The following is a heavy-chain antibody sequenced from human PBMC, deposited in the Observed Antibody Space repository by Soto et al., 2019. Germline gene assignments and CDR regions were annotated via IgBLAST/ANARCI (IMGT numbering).Heavy chain of an antibody. CDR1: GFTFSSYA. D-gene: IGHD3-10*01. V-gene: IGHV3-23*01. CDR3: ANQRAYWFGESQSQPYYYGMDV. Sequence: PGGSLRLSCAASGFTFSSYAMSWVRQAPGKGLEWVSAISGSGGSTYYADSVKGRFTISRDNSKNTLYLQMNSLRAEDTAVYYCANQRAYWFGESQSQPYYYGMDVWGQGTTVTVSS. J-gene: IGHJ6*02. CDR2: ISGSGGST.